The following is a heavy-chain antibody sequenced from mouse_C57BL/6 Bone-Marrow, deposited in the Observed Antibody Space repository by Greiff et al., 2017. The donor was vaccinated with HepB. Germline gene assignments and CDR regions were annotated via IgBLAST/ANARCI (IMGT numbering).Heavy chain of an antibody. CDR3: ARQTYYSNYVWYFDV. J-gene: IGHJ1*03. CDR1: GFTFSDYG. CDR2: ISNLAYSI. Sequence: EVKLMESGGGLVQPGGSLKLSCAASGFTFSDYGMAWVRQAPRKGPEWVAFISNLAYSIYYADTVTGRFTISRENAKNTLYLEMSSLRSEDTAMYYCARQTYYSNYVWYFDVWGTGTTVTVSS. D-gene: IGHD2-5*01. V-gene: IGHV5-15*01.